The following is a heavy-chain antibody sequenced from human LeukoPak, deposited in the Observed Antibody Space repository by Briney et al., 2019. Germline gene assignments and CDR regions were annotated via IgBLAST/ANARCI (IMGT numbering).Heavy chain of an antibody. CDR2: ISGDGDST. CDR1: GLPIADFA. V-gene: IGHV3-43*02. CDR3: AKESGKFDY. J-gene: IGHJ4*02. Sequence: GGSLRLSCVASGLPIADFAMHWVRQAPGKGLEWVSLISGDGDSTFYADSVKGRFSISRDNSKNSLYLEMNSLRTEDAAMYYCAKESGKFDYWGQGTLAAVSS.